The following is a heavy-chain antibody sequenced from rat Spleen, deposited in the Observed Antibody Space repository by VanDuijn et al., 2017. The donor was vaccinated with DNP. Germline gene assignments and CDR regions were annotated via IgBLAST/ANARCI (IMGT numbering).Heavy chain of an antibody. CDR3: ARQMMG. CDR1: GFTFDNYY. V-gene: IGHV5-22*01. D-gene: IGHD1-12*02. Sequence: EVQLVESGGGLVQPGRSLKLSCVASGFTFDNYYMAWVRQAPEKGLEWVATISTSGSSTYYGDSVKGRFTISRDNAKSTLYLQMNSLRSEDTATYYCARQMMGWGQGVMVTVSS. CDR2: ISTSGSST. J-gene: IGHJ2*01.